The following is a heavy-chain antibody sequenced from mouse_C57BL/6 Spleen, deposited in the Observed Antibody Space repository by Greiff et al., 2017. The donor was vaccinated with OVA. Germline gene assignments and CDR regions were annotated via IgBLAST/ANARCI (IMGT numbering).Heavy chain of an antibody. J-gene: IGHJ1*03. D-gene: IGHD1-1*01. CDR1: GYTFTDYE. CDR2: IDPETGGT. V-gene: IGHV1-15*01. Sequence: VKLMESGAELVRPGASVTLSCKASGYTFTDYEMHWVKQTPVHGLEWIGAIDPETGGTAYNQKFKGKAILTADKSSSTAYMELRSLTSEDSAVYYCTSCYGSSYDWYFDVWGTGTTVTVSS. CDR3: TSCYGSSYDWYFDV.